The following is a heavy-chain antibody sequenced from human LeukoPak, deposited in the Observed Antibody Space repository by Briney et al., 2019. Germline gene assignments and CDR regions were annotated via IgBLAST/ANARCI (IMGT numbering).Heavy chain of an antibody. CDR2: IYYSGST. D-gene: IGHD5-24*01. CDR1: GGSISSYY. J-gene: IGHJ4*02. Sequence: SETLSLTCTVSGGSISSYYWSWIRQPPGKGLEWIEYIYYSGSTNYNPSLKSRVTMSVDTSKNQFSLKLSSVTAADTAVYYCASGMATITPFDYWGQGTLVTVSS. CDR3: ASGMATITPFDY. V-gene: IGHV4-59*01.